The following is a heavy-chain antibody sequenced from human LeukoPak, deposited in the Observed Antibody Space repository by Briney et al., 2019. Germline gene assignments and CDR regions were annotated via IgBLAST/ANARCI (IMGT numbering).Heavy chain of an antibody. Sequence: GASVKVSCKSSGYTFTSYAMNWLRQAPGQGLEWMGWITTNTGNPTYAQGFTGRFVFSLDTSVSTAYLQISSLKAEDTSVYYCARDASTIRFDYWGQGTLVTVSS. CDR2: ITTNTGNP. CDR1: GYTFTSYA. V-gene: IGHV7-4-1*02. D-gene: IGHD5-24*01. J-gene: IGHJ4*02. CDR3: ARDASTIRFDY.